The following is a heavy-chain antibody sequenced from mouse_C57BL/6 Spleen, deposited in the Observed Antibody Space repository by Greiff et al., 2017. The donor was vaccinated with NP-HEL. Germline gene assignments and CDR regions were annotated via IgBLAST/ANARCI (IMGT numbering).Heavy chain of an antibody. D-gene: IGHD2-5*01. CDR1: GFTFSSYA. V-gene: IGHV5-4*01. J-gene: IGHJ1*03. Sequence: EVQRVESGGGLVKPGGSLKLSCAASGFTFSSYAMSWVRQTPEKRLEWVATISDGGSYTYYPDNVKGRFTISRDNAKNNLYLQMSHLKSEDTAMYYCARDIVTTGLPWYFDVWGTGTTVTVSS. CDR2: ISDGGSYT. CDR3: ARDIVTTGLPWYFDV.